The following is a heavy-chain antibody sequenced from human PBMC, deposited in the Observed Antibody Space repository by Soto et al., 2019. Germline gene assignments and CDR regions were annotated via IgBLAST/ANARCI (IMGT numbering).Heavy chain of an antibody. CDR1: GGSISSGDYY. D-gene: IGHD6-19*01. J-gene: IGHJ5*02. Sequence: SETLSLTCTVCGGSISSGDYYWSWIRQPPGKGLEWIGYIYYSGSTYYNPSLKSRVTISVDTSKNQFSLKLSSVTAADTAVYYCARATAVARFDPWGQGTLVTVSS. CDR2: IYYSGST. CDR3: ARATAVARFDP. V-gene: IGHV4-30-4*01.